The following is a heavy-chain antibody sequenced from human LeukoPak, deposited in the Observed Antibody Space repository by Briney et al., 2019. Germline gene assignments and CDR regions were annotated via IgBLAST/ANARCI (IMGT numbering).Heavy chain of an antibody. CDR2: IYYSGST. J-gene: IGHJ1*01. CDR1: GGSISSYY. CDR3: ARTVITVRFGELLPFQH. Sequence: SETLSLTCTVSGGSISSYYWSWIRQPPGKGLEWIGYIYYSGSTNYNPSLKSRVTISVDTSKNQFSLKLSSVTAADTAVYYCARTVITVRFGELLPFQHWGQGTLVTVSS. D-gene: IGHD3-10*01. V-gene: IGHV4-59*12.